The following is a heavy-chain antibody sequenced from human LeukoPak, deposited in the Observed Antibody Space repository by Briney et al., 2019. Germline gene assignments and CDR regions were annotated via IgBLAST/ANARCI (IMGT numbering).Heavy chain of an antibody. Sequence: PGGSLRLSCAASGFTFRSYGMHWVRQAPGKGLEWVAVIWYDGSNKYYSDSVKGRFTISRDNSKNTLYLQMTSLSAEDTAVYYCARRVARYYVDYWGQGTLVPVSS. CDR1: GFTFRSYG. CDR3: ARRVARYYVDY. V-gene: IGHV3-33*01. CDR2: IWYDGSNK. J-gene: IGHJ4*02.